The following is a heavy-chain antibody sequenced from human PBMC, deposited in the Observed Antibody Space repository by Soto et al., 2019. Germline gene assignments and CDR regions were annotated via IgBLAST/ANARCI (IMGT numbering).Heavy chain of an antibody. CDR2: IIPIFGTA. CDR1: GGNFSSYA. V-gene: IGHV1-69*13. D-gene: IGHD2-21*01. J-gene: IGHJ4*02. Sequence: GAPVKVSCKASGGNFSSYAISWVRQAPGQGLEWRRGIIPIFGTANYAQKFQGRVTITADESTSIAYMEPSSLRTEATAVHYCARDGDCYNNFDYWGQGHLGAVSS. CDR3: ARDGDCYNNFDY.